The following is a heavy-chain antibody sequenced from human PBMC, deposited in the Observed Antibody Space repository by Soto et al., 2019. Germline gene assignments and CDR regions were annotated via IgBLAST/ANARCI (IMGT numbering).Heavy chain of an antibody. CDR2: ISSSSSYI. CDR1: GFTFSSYS. D-gene: IGHD3-3*01. Sequence: PVGSLRLSCAASGFTFSSYSMNWVRQAPGKGLEWVSSISSSSSYIYYADSVKGRFTISRDNAKNSLYLQMNSLRAEDTAVYYCARDWADFWSGYPNNYYGMDVWGQGTTVTSP. J-gene: IGHJ6*02. V-gene: IGHV3-21*01. CDR3: ARDWADFWSGYPNNYYGMDV.